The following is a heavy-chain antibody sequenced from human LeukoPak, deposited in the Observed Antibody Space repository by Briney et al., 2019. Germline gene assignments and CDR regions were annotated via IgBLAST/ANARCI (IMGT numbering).Heavy chain of an antibody. CDR3: ARDRSTGAISEI. Sequence: GGSLRLSCAASGFTFSDYYLSWIRQAPGKGLEWVSYISHSGSTIYYADSVKGRFSVTSDNAKNSLYLQMNRLIAEEAAVYYCARDRSTGAISEIWGQGTLVAVSS. V-gene: IGHV3-11*01. D-gene: IGHD1-1*01. CDR2: ISHSGSTI. J-gene: IGHJ4*02. CDR1: GFTFSDYY.